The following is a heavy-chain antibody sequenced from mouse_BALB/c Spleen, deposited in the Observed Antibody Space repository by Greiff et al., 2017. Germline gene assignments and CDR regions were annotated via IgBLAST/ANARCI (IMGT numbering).Heavy chain of an antibody. CDR3: ARSRAMDY. J-gene: IGHJ4*01. CDR2: ISSGSSTI. CDR1: GFTFSSFG. V-gene: IGHV5-17*02. Sequence: EVKGVESGGGLVQPGGSRKLSCAASGFTFSSFGMHWVRQAPEKGLEWVAYISSGSSTIYYADTVKGRFTISRDNPKNTLFLQMTSLRSEDTAMYYCARSRAMDYWGQGTSVTVSS.